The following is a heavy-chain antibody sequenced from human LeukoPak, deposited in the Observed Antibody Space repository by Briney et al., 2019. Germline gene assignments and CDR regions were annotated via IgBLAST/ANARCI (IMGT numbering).Heavy chain of an antibody. V-gene: IGHV3-15*01. CDR2: IKSKTDGGTT. J-gene: IGHJ4*02. CDR3: TTEDIVVVLAAGAH. CDR1: GFTFSNAW. Sequence: NPGGSLRLSCAASGFTFSNAWMSWVRQAPGKGLEWVGRIKSKTDGGTTDYAAPVKGRFTISRDDSKNTLYLQMNSLKTEDTAVYYCTTEDIVVVLAAGAHWGQGTLVTVSS. D-gene: IGHD2-2*01.